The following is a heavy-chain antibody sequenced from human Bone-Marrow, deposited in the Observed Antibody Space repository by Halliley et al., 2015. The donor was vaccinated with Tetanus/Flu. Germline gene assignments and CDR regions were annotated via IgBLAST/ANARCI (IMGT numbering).Heavy chain of an antibody. V-gene: IGHV3-30-3*01. CDR1: GFTFSTYA. J-gene: IGHJ3*02. CDR3: AKERGPYNDFDI. Sequence: TASGFTFSTYAMHWVRQAPGKGLEWVAVISSDTSMKYYADSVKGRFTISRDNSKNTLYLQMNGLRAEDTAVYYCAKERGPYNDFDIWGQGTMVTVFS. CDR2: ISSDTSMK. D-gene: IGHD2-2*02.